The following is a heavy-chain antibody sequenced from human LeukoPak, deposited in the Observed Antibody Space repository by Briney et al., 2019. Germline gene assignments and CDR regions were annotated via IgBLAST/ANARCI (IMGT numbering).Heavy chain of an antibody. CDR2: IYTSGST. CDR3: ARRPFNAFDL. CDR1: GGSISRHY. Sequence: SETLSLTCTDSGGSISRHYWNWIRQPPGKGLEWIGYIYTSGSTNYNPSLKSRVTISVDTSKNQFSLKLSSVTAADTAVYYCARRPFNAFDLWGQGTMVTVSP. D-gene: IGHD3-3*02. J-gene: IGHJ3*01. V-gene: IGHV4-59*11.